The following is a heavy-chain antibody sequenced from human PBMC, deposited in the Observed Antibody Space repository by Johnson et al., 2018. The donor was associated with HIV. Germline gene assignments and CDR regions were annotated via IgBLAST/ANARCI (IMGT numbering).Heavy chain of an antibody. CDR2: ISYDGSNK. J-gene: IGHJ3*02. D-gene: IGHD1-7*01. V-gene: IGHV3-30*03. Sequence: QVQLVESGGGVVQPGKSLTLSCVGSGLSFSNFGIHWVRQAPGKGPEWVAVISYDGSNKYYADSVKGRFTISRDNSKNTLYLRMNSLRAEDTAVYYCARDQLELRHAFDIWGQGTMVTVSS. CDR3: ARDQLELRHAFDI. CDR1: GLSFSNFG.